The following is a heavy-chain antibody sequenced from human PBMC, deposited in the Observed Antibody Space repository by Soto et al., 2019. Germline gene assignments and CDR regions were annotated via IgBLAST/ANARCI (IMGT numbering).Heavy chain of an antibody. J-gene: IGHJ6*02. D-gene: IGHD6-13*01. V-gene: IGHV1-18*04. CDR1: GYTFTGYY. CDR2: ISANNGDT. CDR3: ARDGSSWPYGMDV. Sequence: ASVKVSWKASGYTFTGYYIHWVRQAPGQGLEWMGWISANNGDTNYAQKLQGRVTMTTDTSTSTAYMELRSLRSDDTAVYYCARDGSSWPYGMDVWGQGTTVTVSS.